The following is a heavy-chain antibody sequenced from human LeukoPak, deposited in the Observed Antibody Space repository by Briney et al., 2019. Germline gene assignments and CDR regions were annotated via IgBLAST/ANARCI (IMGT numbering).Heavy chain of an antibody. CDR2: IWYDGSNK. CDR1: GFTFGSYG. V-gene: IGHV3-33*06. J-gene: IGHJ4*02. CDR3: AKAPQSSYVPDD. Sequence: PGGSLRLSCAASGFTFGSYGMHWVRQAPGKGLEWVAVIWYDGSNKYYADSVKGRFTISRDNSKNTLYLQMNSLRAEDTAVYYCAKAPQSSYVPDDWGQGTLVTVSS. D-gene: IGHD5-18*01.